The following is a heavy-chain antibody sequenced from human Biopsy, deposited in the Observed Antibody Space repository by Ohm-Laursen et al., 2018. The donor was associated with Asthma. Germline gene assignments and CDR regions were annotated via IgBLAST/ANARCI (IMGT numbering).Heavy chain of an antibody. CDR2: INYSGST. J-gene: IGHJ5*01. V-gene: IGHV4-31*03. Sequence: TLSLTCTVSGGSLSSGPYYWSWVRQPPGKGLGWIGYINYSGSTFYSPSLESRVTISVDTSKNQFSLKLSSVTAADTAVYYCARDLPGYCTSSACYGFDSWGQGTLVTVSS. D-gene: IGHD2-8*01. CDR3: ARDLPGYCTSSACYGFDS. CDR1: GGSLSSGPYY.